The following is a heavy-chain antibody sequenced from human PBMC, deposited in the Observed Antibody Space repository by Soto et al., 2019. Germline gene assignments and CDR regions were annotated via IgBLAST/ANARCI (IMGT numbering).Heavy chain of an antibody. D-gene: IGHD1-1*01. CDR1: GGSFRGYY. Sequence: PATLSLTCTVYGGSFRGYYWSWIRQPPGKGLEWIGEINHSGSTNYNPSLKSRVTISVDTSKNQFSLKLSSVTAADSAGYYCARGPPTGTNFDYWGQGTHVTGSS. V-gene: IGHV4-34*01. CDR2: INHSGST. CDR3: ARGPPTGTNFDY. J-gene: IGHJ4*02.